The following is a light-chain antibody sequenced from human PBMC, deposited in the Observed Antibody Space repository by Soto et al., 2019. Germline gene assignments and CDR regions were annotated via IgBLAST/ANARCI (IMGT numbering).Light chain of an antibody. CDR3: QQYPSSPPWT. CDR1: QTIYSW. Sequence: DIQMTQSPSTLSASVGDRVTLTCRASQTIYSWLAWYQQKPGKAPNLLIYKASTLESGVPSRFSGSGSGTEFTLTISRLQADDFATYYCQQYPSSPPWTFGQGTKVEIK. V-gene: IGKV1-5*03. J-gene: IGKJ1*01. CDR2: KAS.